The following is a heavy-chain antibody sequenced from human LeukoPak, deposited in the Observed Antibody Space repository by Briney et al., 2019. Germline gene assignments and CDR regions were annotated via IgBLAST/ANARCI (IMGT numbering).Heavy chain of an antibody. CDR2: IWYDGSNK. CDR3: AREDGDYYYYYGMDV. J-gene: IGHJ6*02. CDR1: GFTFSSYG. V-gene: IGHV3-33*01. Sequence: GGSLRLSCAASGFTFSSYGMHWVRQAPGKGLEWVAVIWYDGSNKYYAESVKGRFTISGDNSKNTLYLQMNSLRAEDTAVYYCAREDGDYYYYYGMDVWGQGTTVTVSS. D-gene: IGHD4-17*01.